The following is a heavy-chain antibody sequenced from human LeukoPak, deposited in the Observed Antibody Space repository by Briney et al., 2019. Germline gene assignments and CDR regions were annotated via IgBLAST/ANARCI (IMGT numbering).Heavy chain of an antibody. CDR2: IYYSGST. D-gene: IGHD3-3*01. V-gene: IGHV4-31*03. CDR3: ARGSYTMPPTMEGYFDY. J-gene: IGHJ4*02. CDR1: GGSISSGGYY. Sequence: SETLSLTCTVSGGSISSGGYYWSWIRQHPGKGLEWIGYIYYSGSTYYNPPLKSRVTISVDTSKNQFSLKLSSVTAADTAVYYCARGSYTMPPTMEGYFDYWGQGTLVTVSS.